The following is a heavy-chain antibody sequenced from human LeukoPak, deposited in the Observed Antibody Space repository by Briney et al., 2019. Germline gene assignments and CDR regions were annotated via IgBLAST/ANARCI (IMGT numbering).Heavy chain of an antibody. Sequence: PGGSLTLSCAASGFTFSSYSMSWVRQAPGKGLEWVAYISSSSSTLHYADPVKGRFTISRDNANNSLYLQMNSLRDEDTAVYYCARDGRPFDIWGQGTMVTVSS. V-gene: IGHV3-48*02. CDR2: ISSSSSTL. J-gene: IGHJ3*02. CDR1: GFTFSSYS. CDR3: ARDGRPFDI.